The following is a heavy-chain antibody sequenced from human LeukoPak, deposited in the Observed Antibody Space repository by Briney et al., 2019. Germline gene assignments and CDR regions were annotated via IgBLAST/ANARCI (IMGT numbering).Heavy chain of an antibody. D-gene: IGHD6-19*01. Sequence: PSETLSLTCTVSGGSISTSSYSWGWIRQPPGRGLEWIGTIYYTGSTNYNPSLKSRVTMSVDTSKNHFFLKLSSVTAADTALYYCARVSDSGWYWGPSDYWGQGTLVTVSS. J-gene: IGHJ4*02. CDR2: IYYTGST. V-gene: IGHV4-39*07. CDR3: ARVSDSGWYWGPSDY. CDR1: GGSISTSSYS.